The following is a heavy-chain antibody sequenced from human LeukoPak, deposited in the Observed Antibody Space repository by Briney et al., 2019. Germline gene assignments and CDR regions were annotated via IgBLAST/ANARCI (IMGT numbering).Heavy chain of an antibody. J-gene: IGHJ4*02. D-gene: IGHD3-10*01. CDR1: VFTFSSYA. CDR2: ISDDGSNK. V-gene: IGHV3-30*04. Sequence: GGSLRLSCAASVFTFSSYAMRWVRQAPGKGLEWVAVISDDGSNKYYADSVKGRFTISRDNSKNPLYLQMNSLRAEDTAVYYCARVGLVYLHYYGSGSYPDYWGQGTLVTVSS. CDR3: ARVGLVYLHYYGSGSYPDY.